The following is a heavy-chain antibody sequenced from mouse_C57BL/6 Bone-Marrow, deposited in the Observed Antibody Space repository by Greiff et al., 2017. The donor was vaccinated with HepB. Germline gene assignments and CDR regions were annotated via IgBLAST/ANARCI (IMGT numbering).Heavy chain of an antibody. CDR1: GFTFSDFY. CDR2: SRNKANDYTT. D-gene: IGHD1-1*01. V-gene: IGHV7-1*01. CDR3: ARDYYYGSSYYAMDY. Sequence: EVQGVESGGGLVQSGRSLRLSCATSGFTFSDFYMEWVRQAPGKGLEWIAASRNKANDYTTEYSASVKGRFIVSRDTSQSILYLQMNALRAEDTAIYYCARDYYYGSSYYAMDYWGQGTSVTVSS. J-gene: IGHJ4*01.